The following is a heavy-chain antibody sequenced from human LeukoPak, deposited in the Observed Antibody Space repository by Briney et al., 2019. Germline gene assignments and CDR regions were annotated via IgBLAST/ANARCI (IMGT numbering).Heavy chain of an antibody. V-gene: IGHV4-34*01. CDR3: ARGRLLMWFDP. CDR2: INHSGST. D-gene: IGHD3-16*01. J-gene: IGHJ5*02. Sequence: SETLSLTCAVYGGXFSGYSWSWIRQPPGKGLEWIGEINHSGSTNYNPSLKSRVTISVDTSKKQFSLKLSSVTAADTAVYYCARGRLLMWFDPWGQGTLVTVSS. CDR1: GGXFSGYS.